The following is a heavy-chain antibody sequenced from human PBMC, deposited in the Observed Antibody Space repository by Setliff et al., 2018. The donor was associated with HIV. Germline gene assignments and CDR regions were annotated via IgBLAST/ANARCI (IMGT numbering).Heavy chain of an antibody. J-gene: IGHJ3*02. V-gene: IGHV2-26*01. CDR3: ARIWDWNYFAFDI. D-gene: IGHD1-7*01. Sequence: ETLSLTCTVSGYSISSGYYWGWIRQPPGKALEWLAHIFSNDEKSYSTSLKSRLTISKDTSKSQVVLTMTNMDPVDTATYYCARIWDWNYFAFDIWGQGTMVTVSS. CDR1: GYSISSGYYW. CDR2: IFSNDEK.